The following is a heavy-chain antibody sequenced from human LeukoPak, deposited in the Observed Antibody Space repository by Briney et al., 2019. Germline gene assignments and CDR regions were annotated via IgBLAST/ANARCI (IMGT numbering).Heavy chain of an antibody. Sequence: PGGSLRLSCAASGFTFSSYAMSWVREAPGKGLEWVSAISGSVGSTYYADSVKGRFTTSRDNFKNTMYLQMNSLRAEDTAVYYCAKYQYYYDSSGSFDYWGQGTLVTVSS. CDR2: ISGSVGST. CDR3: AKYQYYYDSSGSFDY. CDR1: GFTFSSYA. J-gene: IGHJ4*02. D-gene: IGHD3-22*01. V-gene: IGHV3-23*01.